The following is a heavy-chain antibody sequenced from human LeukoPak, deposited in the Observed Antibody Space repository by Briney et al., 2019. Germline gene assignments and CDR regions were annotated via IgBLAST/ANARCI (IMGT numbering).Heavy chain of an antibody. Sequence: LSLTCAVYGGSFSGYSWSWIRQSPGKGLEWVSYISFSGSPTQYADSVKGRFTISRDNAKNSLYLQMNSLRDEDTAVYYCARDRAYYYDSSGYYYFDHWGQGTLVTVSS. V-gene: IGHV3-11*01. J-gene: IGHJ4*02. CDR2: ISFSGSPT. CDR1: GGSFSGYS. CDR3: ARDRAYYYDSSGYYYFDH. D-gene: IGHD3-22*01.